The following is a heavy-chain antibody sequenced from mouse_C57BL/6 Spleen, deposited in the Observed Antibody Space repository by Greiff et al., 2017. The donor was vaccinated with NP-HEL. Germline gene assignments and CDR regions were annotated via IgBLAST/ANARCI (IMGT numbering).Heavy chain of an antibody. V-gene: IGHV1-77*01. CDR2: IGPGSGST. Sequence: QVQLQQSGAELVKPGASVKISCKASGYTFTDYYINWVKQRPGQGLEWIGKIGPGSGSTYYNEKFEGKATLTADKSSSTAYMQLSSLTSEDSAVYFCATITTVVAYYYAMDYWGQGTSVTVSS. D-gene: IGHD1-1*01. CDR1: GYTFTDYY. J-gene: IGHJ4*01. CDR3: ATITTVVAYYYAMDY.